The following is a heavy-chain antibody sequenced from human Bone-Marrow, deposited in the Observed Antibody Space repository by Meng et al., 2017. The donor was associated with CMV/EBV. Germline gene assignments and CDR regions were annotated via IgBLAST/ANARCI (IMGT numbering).Heavy chain of an antibody. Sequence: SFSGYYWSWIRQPPGKGLEWLGKINDCGSTISDPSLSSRDTISVDTSKNHFSHNLNSVTSADTAMYYGAGGIVDFWGGYNAHNWFDPWGQGTLVTVSS. J-gene: IGHJ5*02. CDR2: INDCGST. D-gene: IGHD3-3*01. CDR3: AGGIVDFWGGYNAHNWFDP. V-gene: IGHV4-34*01. CDR1: SFSGYY.